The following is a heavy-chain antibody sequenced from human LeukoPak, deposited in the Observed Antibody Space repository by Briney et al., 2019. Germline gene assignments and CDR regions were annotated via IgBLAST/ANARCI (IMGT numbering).Heavy chain of an antibody. CDR3: ARSLNWFDP. CDR2: IYYSGST. J-gene: IGHJ5*02. V-gene: IGHV4-59*08. Sequence: SETLSLTCTVSGGSISSYYWSWIRQPPGKGLEWIGYIYYSGSTNYNPSLKSRVTISVDTSKNQFSLKLSSVTAADTAVYYCARSLNWFDPWGQGALVTVSS. CDR1: GGSISSYY.